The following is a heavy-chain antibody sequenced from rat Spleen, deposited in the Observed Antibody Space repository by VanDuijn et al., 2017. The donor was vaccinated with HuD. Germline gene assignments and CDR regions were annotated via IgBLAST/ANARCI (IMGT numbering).Heavy chain of an antibody. CDR3: ATQADILRIIPHYFDY. J-gene: IGHJ2*01. D-gene: IGHD1-6*01. CDR1: GFTFNNYW. CDR2: ITHIGGTT. Sequence: EVQLVESGGGLVQPGRSLKLSCVASGFTFNNYWMTWIRQAPGKGLEWVASITHIGGTTYYPDSVQGRFTISRDNAKSTLYLQMDSLRSEDTATYYCATQADILRIIPHYFDYWGQGVMVTVSS. V-gene: IGHV5-31*01.